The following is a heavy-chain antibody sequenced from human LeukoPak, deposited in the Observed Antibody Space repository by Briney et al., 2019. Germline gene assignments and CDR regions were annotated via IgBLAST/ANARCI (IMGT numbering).Heavy chain of an antibody. CDR1: GGSISSYY. CDR3: ARVDYGGNLGWYFDL. CDR2: IYYSGST. J-gene: IGHJ2*01. V-gene: IGHV4-59*01. Sequence: SETLSLTCTVSGGSISSYYWSWIRQPPGKGLEWIGYIYYSGSTNYNPSLKSRVTISVDTSKNQLSLKLSSVTAADTAVYYCARVDYGGNLGWYFDLWGRGTLVTVSS. D-gene: IGHD4-23*01.